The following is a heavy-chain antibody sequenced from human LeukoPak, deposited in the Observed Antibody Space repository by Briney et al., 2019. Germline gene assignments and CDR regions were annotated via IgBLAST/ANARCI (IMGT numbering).Heavy chain of an antibody. CDR2: ISGSGGST. CDR1: GFTFSSYA. D-gene: IGHD2-15*01. V-gene: IGHV3-23*01. J-gene: IGHJ4*02. CDR3: AKGREVRYCSGGSCFDFDY. Sequence: PGGSLRLSCAASGFTFSSYAMSWVRQAPGKGLEWVSAISGSGGSTYYADSVKGRFTISSNNSKNTLYLQMNSLRAEDTAVYYCAKGREVRYCSGGSCFDFDYWGQGTLVTVSS.